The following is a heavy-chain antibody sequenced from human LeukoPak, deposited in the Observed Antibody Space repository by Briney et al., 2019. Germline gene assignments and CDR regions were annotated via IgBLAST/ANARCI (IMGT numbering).Heavy chain of an antibody. CDR2: IKQDGSKK. V-gene: IGHV3-7*03. CDR1: GFTFSSYW. J-gene: IGHJ4*02. CDR3: ASQPAAADVDY. Sequence: GGSLRLSCAASGFTFSSYWMTWVRQAPGKGLEWVANIKQDGSKKTYVDSVKGRFTISRDNAKNSLYLQMNSLRADDTGVYSCASQPAAADVDYWGQGTLVTVSS. D-gene: IGHD2-2*01.